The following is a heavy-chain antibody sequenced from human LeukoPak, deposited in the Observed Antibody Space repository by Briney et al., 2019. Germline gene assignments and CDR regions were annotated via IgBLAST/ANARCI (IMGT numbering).Heavy chain of an antibody. CDR1: GYTFTGYY. Sequence: ASVKVSCKASGYTFTGYYMHWVRQAPGQGLEWMGRINPNSGGTNDAQKFQGRVTMTRDTSISTAYMELSRLRSDDTAVYYCARDFVYDYVWGSYRYNYFDYWGQGTLVTVSS. CDR3: ARDFVYDYVWGSYRYNYFDY. J-gene: IGHJ4*02. D-gene: IGHD3-16*02. V-gene: IGHV1-2*06. CDR2: INPNSGGT.